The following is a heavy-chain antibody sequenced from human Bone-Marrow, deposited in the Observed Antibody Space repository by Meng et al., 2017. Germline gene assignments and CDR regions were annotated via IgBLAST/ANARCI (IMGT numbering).Heavy chain of an antibody. Sequence: SETLSLTCTVPGASISSYYWSWTPQPPGKGLEWIGYIFHSGSTNYNPALNYNPSLKSRVTISLDTSKNLISLKLTSVTAADAAVYYCARDLGGAGTTTFYYYGMDVWGQGTTVTVSS. CDR1: GASISSYY. CDR2: IFHSGSTNYNPAL. CDR3: ARDLGGAGTTTFYYYGMDV. V-gene: IGHV4-59*01. J-gene: IGHJ6*02. D-gene: IGHD1-1*01.